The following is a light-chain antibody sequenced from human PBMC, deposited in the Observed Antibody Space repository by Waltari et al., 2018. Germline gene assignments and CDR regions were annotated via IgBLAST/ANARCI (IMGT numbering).Light chain of an antibody. J-gene: IGLJ6*01. Sequence: SYELTQPPSVSVSPGHTARNTCSGDALPKKYAYWYPQKSGQAPVLVIYEDSKRPSGIPERFSGSSSGTMATLTISGAQVEDEADYYCYSTDSSGPDVFGSGTKVTVL. CDR1: ALPKKY. CDR3: YSTDSSGPDV. V-gene: IGLV3-10*01. CDR2: EDS.